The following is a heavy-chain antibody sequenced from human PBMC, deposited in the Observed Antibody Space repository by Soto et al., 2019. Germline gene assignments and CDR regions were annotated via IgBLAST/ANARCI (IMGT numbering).Heavy chain of an antibody. CDR1: GFSLTTTGVG. Sequence: QITLKESGPTVVKPTQTLTLTCTFSGFSLTTTGVGVGWIRQPPGNALEWLALIYWDDDKRYSPSLKSRLTITKDTSNNQVVLTMTNMAPVDTGTYYCAYRLGDRSARWRPPPFDPWGQGTLVTVSS. D-gene: IGHD2-21*01. J-gene: IGHJ5*02. CDR3: AYRLGDRSARWRPPPFDP. V-gene: IGHV2-5*02. CDR2: IYWDDDK.